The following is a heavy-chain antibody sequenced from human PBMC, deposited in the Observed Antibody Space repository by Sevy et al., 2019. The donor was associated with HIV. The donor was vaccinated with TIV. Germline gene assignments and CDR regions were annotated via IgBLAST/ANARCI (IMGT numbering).Heavy chain of an antibody. CDR3: ARLHCSGGSCYPQYFDY. V-gene: IGHV4-34*01. Sequence: SETLSLTCAVYGGSFSGYYWSWIRQPPGKGLEWIGEINHSGSTNYNPSLKSRVTISVDTSKNQFSLKLSSVTAAETAVYYCARLHCSGGSCYPQYFDYWGQGTLVTVSS. J-gene: IGHJ4*02. D-gene: IGHD2-15*01. CDR1: GGSFSGYY. CDR2: INHSGST.